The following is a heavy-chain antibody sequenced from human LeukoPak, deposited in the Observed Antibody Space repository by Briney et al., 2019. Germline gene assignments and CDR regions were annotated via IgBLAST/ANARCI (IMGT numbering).Heavy chain of an antibody. J-gene: IGHJ4*02. CDR2: VSASGDST. CDR3: AKSHYYGSGSIDY. Sequence: GGSLRLSCAASGFTFSSYAMSWVRQAPGKGLAWISTVSASGDSTSYADSVKGRFTISRDNSKNALYLQVNSLRADDAALYYCAKSHYYGSGSIDYWGQGTLSPSPQ. CDR1: GFTFSSYA. V-gene: IGHV3-23*01. D-gene: IGHD3-10*01.